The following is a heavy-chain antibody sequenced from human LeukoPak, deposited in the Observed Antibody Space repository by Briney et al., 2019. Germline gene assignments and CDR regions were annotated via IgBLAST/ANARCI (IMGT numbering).Heavy chain of an antibody. CDR2: ISGSGGST. CDR3: AREGIWFGELDYYYYGMDV. Sequence: GGSLRLSCAASGFTFSSYAMSWVRKAPGKGLEWVSAISGSGGSTYYADSVKGRFTISRDNSKNTLYLQMNSLRAEDTAVYYCAREGIWFGELDYYYYGMDVWGQGTTVTVSS. V-gene: IGHV3-23*01. CDR1: GFTFSSYA. J-gene: IGHJ6*02. D-gene: IGHD3-10*01.